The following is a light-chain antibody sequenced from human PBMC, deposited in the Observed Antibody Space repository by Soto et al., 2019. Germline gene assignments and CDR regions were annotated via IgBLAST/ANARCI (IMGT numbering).Light chain of an antibody. CDR3: ISYTDRQSYL. Sequence: ALTQPASVSGSPGQSITISRSGTSSDIGSYNHVAWYQQFPGKSPKLMIYAVSDRPSGVSDRFSGSKSGITASLTISGLQTEDEADYYCISYTDRQSYLFGTGTKVTVL. J-gene: IGLJ1*01. V-gene: IGLV2-14*03. CDR1: SSDIGSYNH. CDR2: AVS.